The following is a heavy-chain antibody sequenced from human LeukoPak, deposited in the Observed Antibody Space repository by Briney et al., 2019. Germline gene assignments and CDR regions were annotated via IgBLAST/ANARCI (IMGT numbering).Heavy chain of an antibody. V-gene: IGHV1-18*01. CDR1: GYNFPSHG. CDR2: ISADIGNT. D-gene: IGHD2-15*01. CDR3: ARDRSGYRGGTSCLLFDS. J-gene: IGHJ4*02. Sequence: ASVKVSCEASGYNFPSHGISWVRQAPGQGLEWMGWISADIGNTNYAQRLQGRVTMTTDTSTTTAYMELTSLRSDDTAVYYCARDRSGYRGGTSCLLFDSWGQGTLVTVSS.